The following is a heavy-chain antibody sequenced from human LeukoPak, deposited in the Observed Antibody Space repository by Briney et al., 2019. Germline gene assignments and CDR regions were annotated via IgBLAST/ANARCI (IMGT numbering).Heavy chain of an antibody. J-gene: IGHJ4*02. CDR2: IYYSGST. CDR1: GGSISSSSYY. Sequence: SETLSLTCTVSGGSISSSSYYWGWIRQPPGKGLEWIGSIYYSGSTYYNPSLKSRVTISVDTSKNQFSLKLSSVTAADTAVYYCARAVDILTGYPDYWGQGTLVAVSS. CDR3: ARAVDILTGYPDY. D-gene: IGHD3-9*01. V-gene: IGHV4-39*07.